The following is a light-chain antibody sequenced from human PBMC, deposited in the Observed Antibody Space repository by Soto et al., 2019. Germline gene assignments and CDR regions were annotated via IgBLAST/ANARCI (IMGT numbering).Light chain of an antibody. CDR2: EVS. Sequence: QSVLTQPASVSGSPGQSITISCTGTSSDVGGYNYVSWYQQHPGKAPKLMIYEVSNRPSGVSNRFSGSKSGNTASLTISGLQAEDEAEYYCNSYTSSSTYVFGTGTKVPVL. J-gene: IGLJ1*01. CDR1: SSDVGGYNY. CDR3: NSYTSSSTYV. V-gene: IGLV2-14*01.